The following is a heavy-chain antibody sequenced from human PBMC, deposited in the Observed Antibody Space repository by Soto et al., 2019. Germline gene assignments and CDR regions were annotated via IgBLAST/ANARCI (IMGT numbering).Heavy chain of an antibody. CDR2: ISSRSTFI. V-gene: IGHV3-21*06. Sequence: GGSLRHSCTVLEFTLTNENMNWVRQAPGKGLEWVSSISSRSTFINYADSVKGRFTISRDNDKGLVYLQMNSLRAEDTAVYYCARDPPLSMIVVVGVDDFWGRGTLVTVSS. CDR1: EFTLTNEN. D-gene: IGHD3-22*01. CDR3: ARDPPLSMIVVVGVDDF. J-gene: IGHJ4*02.